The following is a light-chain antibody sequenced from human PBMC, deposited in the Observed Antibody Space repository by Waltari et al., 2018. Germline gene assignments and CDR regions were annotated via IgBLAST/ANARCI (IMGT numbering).Light chain of an antibody. CDR2: EVS. Sequence: QSALTQPASVSGSPGQSITISCTGTISDVGGYNFVSWYQQHHGKTPKLMIYEVSNRPSGVSNRFSGSKSGNTASLTISGLQAEDEADYYCSSYTSSSTYVFGTGTKVTVL. CDR1: ISDVGGYNF. J-gene: IGLJ1*01. V-gene: IGLV2-14*01. CDR3: SSYTSSSTYV.